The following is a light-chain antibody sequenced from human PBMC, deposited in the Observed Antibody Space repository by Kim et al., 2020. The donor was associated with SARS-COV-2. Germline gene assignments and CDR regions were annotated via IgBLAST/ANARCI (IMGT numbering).Light chain of an antibody. J-gene: IGKJ1*01. V-gene: IGKV1-27*01. CDR3: QKYNSAPLT. CDR2: AAS. Sequence: VSVGDRVTSTCRASQGITNSLAWYQQKPGKVPQLLIYAASALQSGVPSRFSGSGSGTDFTLTISSLQPEDVATYYCQKYNSAPLTFGQGTKVDIK. CDR1: QGITNS.